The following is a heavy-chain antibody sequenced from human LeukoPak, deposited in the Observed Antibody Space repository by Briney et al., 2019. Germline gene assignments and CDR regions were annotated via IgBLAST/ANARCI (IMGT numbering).Heavy chain of an antibody. J-gene: IGHJ4*02. Sequence: GGSLRLSCAASGFTFPSYGINWVRQAPGKGLEWLSYISSSSTIMYYAGSVKGRFTISRDNAKNSLYLQMNSLRDEDTAVYFCARDHNWAFDYWGQGTLVTVSS. CDR1: GFTFPSYG. CDR3: ARDHNWAFDY. D-gene: IGHD1-1*01. CDR2: ISSSSTIM. V-gene: IGHV3-48*02.